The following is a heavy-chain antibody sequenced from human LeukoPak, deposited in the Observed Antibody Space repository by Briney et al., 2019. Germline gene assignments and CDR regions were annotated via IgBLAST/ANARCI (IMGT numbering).Heavy chain of an antibody. CDR3: ASGYSYGYGQYFDY. CDR2: INPNSGGT. J-gene: IGHJ4*02. Sequence: ASVKVSCKASGGTFSSYAISWVRQAPGQGLEWMGWINPNSGGTNYAQKFQGRVTMTRDTSISTAYMELSRLRSDDTAVYYCASGYSYGYGQYFDYWGQGTLVTVSS. D-gene: IGHD5-18*01. V-gene: IGHV1-2*02. CDR1: GGTFSSYA.